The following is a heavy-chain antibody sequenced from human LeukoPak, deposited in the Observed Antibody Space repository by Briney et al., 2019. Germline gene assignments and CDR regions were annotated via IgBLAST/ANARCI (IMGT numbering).Heavy chain of an antibody. D-gene: IGHD3-10*01. Sequence: PGGSLRLSCAASGFTFSSYGMHWVRQAPGKGLEWVAVISYDGSNKYYADSVKGRFTISRDNSKNTLYLQMNSLRAEDTAVYYCTKDRVVVGGEGDAFDIWGQGTMVTVSS. CDR2: ISYDGSNK. CDR1: GFTFSSYG. CDR3: TKDRVVVGGEGDAFDI. J-gene: IGHJ3*02. V-gene: IGHV3-30*18.